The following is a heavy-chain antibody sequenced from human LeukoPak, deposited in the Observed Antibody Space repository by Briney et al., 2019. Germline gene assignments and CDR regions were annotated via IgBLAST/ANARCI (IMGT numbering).Heavy chain of an antibody. V-gene: IGHV1-69*05. CDR1: GGTFSSYA. CDR3: AREFVHWFDP. J-gene: IGHJ5*02. Sequence: GASVKVSCKASGGTFSSYAISWVRQAPGQGLEWMGGIIPIFGTANYAQKFQGRVTMTRNTSISTAYMELRSLRSEDTAVYYCAREFVHWFDPWGQGTLVTVSS. CDR2: IIPIFGTA.